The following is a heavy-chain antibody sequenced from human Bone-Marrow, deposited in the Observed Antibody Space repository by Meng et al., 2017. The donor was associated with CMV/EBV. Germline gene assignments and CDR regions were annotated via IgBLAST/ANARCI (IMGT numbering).Heavy chain of an antibody. CDR2: ISSSGSTI. CDR3: ASAPYYDFWSGYYTGIWFDP. V-gene: IGHV3-48*03. Sequence: GESLKIYCAASGFTFSSYEMNWVCQAPGKGLEWVSYISSSGSTIYYADSVKGRFTISRDNAKNSLYLQMNSLRAEDTAVYYCASAPYYDFWSGYYTGIWFDPWGQGTLVTVYS. D-gene: IGHD3-3*01. CDR1: GFTFSSYE. J-gene: IGHJ5*02.